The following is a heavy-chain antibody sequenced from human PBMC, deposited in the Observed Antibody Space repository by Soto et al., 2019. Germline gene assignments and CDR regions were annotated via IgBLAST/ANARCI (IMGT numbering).Heavy chain of an antibody. D-gene: IGHD4-17*01. Sequence: QVRLEESGPGLVKPSETLSLICSVAGGSVNNADYFWSWIRHHPENGLEWLGYIYYSGSTRYNPSFKTRATLSIDTSKNWSSLRLNSVTVADTAVYFCARDAAYGGSRGGMDVWGRGTTVTVSS. V-gene: IGHV4-31*03. CDR3: ARDAAYGGSRGGMDV. CDR2: IYYSGST. CDR1: GGSVNNADYF. J-gene: IGHJ6*02.